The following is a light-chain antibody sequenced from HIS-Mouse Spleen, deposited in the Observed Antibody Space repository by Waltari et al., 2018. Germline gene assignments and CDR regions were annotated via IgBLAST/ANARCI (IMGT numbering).Light chain of an antibody. V-gene: IGLV3-1*01. CDR2: QDS. CDR3: QAWDSSSVV. J-gene: IGLJ2*01. CDR1: KLGDKY. Sequence: SYELTQPPSVSVSPGQTASITCSGDKLGDKYACWYHQKPGQSPVLVRYQDSKRHSGIPERFSCANSGNTATLTIGGTQAMDEADYYCQAWDSSSVVFGGGTNLTVL.